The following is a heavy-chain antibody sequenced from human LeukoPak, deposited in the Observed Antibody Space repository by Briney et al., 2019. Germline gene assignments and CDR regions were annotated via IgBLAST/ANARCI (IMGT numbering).Heavy chain of an antibody. CDR3: ARGSMIVVVIDY. J-gene: IGHJ4*02. Sequence: KPSETLSLTCTVSGGSISSSSDYWGWIRQPPGKGLEWIGRIYYSGNTYYNPSLKSRVTISVDTSKNQLSLKLSSVTAADTAVYYCARGSMIVVVIDYWGQGTLVTVSS. CDR1: GGSISSSSDY. D-gene: IGHD3-22*01. V-gene: IGHV4-39*07. CDR2: IYYSGNT.